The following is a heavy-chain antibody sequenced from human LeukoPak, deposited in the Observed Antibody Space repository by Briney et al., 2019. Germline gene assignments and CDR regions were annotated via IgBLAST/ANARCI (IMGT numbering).Heavy chain of an antibody. CDR1: GGSFSGYY. J-gene: IGHJ5*02. D-gene: IGHD3-3*01. CDR3: AREYYDFGEGWFDP. V-gene: IGHV4-34*01. CDR2: INHSGST. Sequence: SETLSLTCAVYGGSFSGYYWSWIRQPPGKGLEWIGEINHSGSTNYNPSLKSRVTISVDTSKNQFSLKLSSVTAADTAVYYCAREYYDFGEGWFDPWGQGTLVTVSS.